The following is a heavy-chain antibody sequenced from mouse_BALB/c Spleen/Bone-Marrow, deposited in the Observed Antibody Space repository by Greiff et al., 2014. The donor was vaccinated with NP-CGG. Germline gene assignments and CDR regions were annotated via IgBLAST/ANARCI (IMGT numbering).Heavy chain of an antibody. CDR3: AKLTWDEGDY. D-gene: IGHD4-1*01. CDR1: GFSLTDYG. J-gene: IGHJ2*01. Sequence: VKLVESGPGLVAPSQSLSITCTVSGFSLTDYGVSWIRQPPGKGLEWLGVIWGAGITYYNSALKSRLSISKDDSKSQVFLKMNSLQTDDTAMYYCAKLTWDEGDYWGQGTTPTVSS. V-gene: IGHV2-6-5*01. CDR2: IWGAGIT.